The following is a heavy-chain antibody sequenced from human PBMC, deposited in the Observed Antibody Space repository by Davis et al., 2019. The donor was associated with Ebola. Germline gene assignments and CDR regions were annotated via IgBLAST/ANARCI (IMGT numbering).Heavy chain of an antibody. CDR3: AKDGIAVAQP. V-gene: IGHV3-30*18. CDR2: ISYYGSNK. J-gene: IGHJ3*01. Sequence: GGSLRLSCAASGFTFSSYGMHWVRQAPGKGLEWVAVISYYGSNKYYADSVKGRFTISRDNSKNTLYLQMNSLRAEDTAVYYCAKDGIAVAQPWGQGTMVTVSS. CDR1: GFTFSSYG. D-gene: IGHD6-19*01.